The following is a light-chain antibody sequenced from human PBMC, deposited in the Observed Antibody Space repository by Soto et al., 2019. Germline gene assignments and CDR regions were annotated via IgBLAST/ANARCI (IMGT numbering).Light chain of an antibody. CDR3: HQRQSWPRT. CDR1: QYINTR. Sequence: IVLTHSPSTLSSFPVDRVTLSFMASQYINTRLAWYQHRPGQAPRLLIYQTSLRAAGIPARFSASGSGTDFTLTISDVQPEDFALYYCHQRQSWPRTFGQGTKVDIK. CDR2: QTS. V-gene: IGKV3-11*01. J-gene: IGKJ1*01.